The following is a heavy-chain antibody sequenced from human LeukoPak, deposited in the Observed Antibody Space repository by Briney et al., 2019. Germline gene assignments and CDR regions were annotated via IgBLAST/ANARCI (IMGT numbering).Heavy chain of an antibody. CDR3: ASQRYCSSTSCRTPVPYYCYYMDV. D-gene: IGHD2-2*01. CDR2: IYYSGST. Sequence: SETLSLTCTVSGGSISSSSYYWGWIRQPPGKGLEWIGSIYYSGSTYYNPSLKSRVTISVDTSKNQFSLKLSSVTAADTAVYYCASQRYCSSTSCRTPVPYYCYYMDVWGKGTTVTVSS. V-gene: IGHV4-39*01. CDR1: GGSISSSSYY. J-gene: IGHJ6*03.